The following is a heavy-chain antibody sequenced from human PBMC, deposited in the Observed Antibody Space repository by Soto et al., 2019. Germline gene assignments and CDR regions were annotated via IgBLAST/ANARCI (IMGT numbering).Heavy chain of an antibody. CDR2: IWYDGSNK. Sequence: PGGSLRLSCAASGFTFSSYGMHWVRQAPGKGLVWVAVIWYDGSNKYYADSVKGRFTISRDNSKNTLYLQMNSLRAEDTAVYYCARDPGSSWYYFDYWRQGTLVTVSS. V-gene: IGHV3-33*01. J-gene: IGHJ4*02. CDR1: GFTFSSYG. CDR3: ARDPGSSWYYFDY. D-gene: IGHD6-13*01.